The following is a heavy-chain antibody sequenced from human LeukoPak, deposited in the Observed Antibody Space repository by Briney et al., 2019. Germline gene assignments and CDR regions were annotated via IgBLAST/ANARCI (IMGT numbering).Heavy chain of an antibody. CDR1: GGSVSSGSYY. D-gene: IGHD2-15*01. Sequence: SETLPLTCTVSGGSVSSGSYYWSWIRQPPGKGLEWIGYIYYSGSSNYNPSLKSRVTISVDTSKNQFSLKLSSVTAADTAVYFCARHPVGGRYFDYWGQGTLVTVSS. J-gene: IGHJ4*02. CDR3: ARHPVGGRYFDY. V-gene: IGHV4-61*01. CDR2: IYYSGSS.